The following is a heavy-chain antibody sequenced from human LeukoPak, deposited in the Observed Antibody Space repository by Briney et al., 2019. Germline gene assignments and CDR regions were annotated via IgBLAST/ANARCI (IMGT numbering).Heavy chain of an antibody. V-gene: IGHV4-31*03. CDR2: IYYGGTT. Sequence: SQTLSLTCTVSGGSISSGGYYWSWIRQHPGKGLEWIGYIYYGGTTYYNPSLKSRLTISVDTSKNEISLKLSSVTAADTAVYYCARDYGSGSYYSPRYNGMDVWGQGTTVTVSS. CDR1: GGSISSGGYY. CDR3: ARDYGSGSYYSPRYNGMDV. J-gene: IGHJ6*02. D-gene: IGHD3-10*01.